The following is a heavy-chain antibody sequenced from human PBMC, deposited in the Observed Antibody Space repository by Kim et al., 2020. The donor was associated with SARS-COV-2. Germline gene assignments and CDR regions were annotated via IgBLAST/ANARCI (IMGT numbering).Heavy chain of an antibody. V-gene: IGHV3-49*04. Sequence: GGSLRLSCTASGFTFADYAVNWVRQAPGKGLEWIGLIKSRSDDVKPAYAATVRDRFTIERDDTKNNAQIKRNSAETADTDDCSCTKGRMTQWSYYDLWG. CDR1: GFTFADYA. CDR2: IKSRSDDVKP. J-gene: IGHJ1*01. D-gene: IGHD1-26*01. CDR3: TKGRMTQWSYYDL.